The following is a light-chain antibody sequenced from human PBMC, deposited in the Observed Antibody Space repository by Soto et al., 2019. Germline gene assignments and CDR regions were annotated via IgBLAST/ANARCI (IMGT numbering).Light chain of an antibody. CDR2: EAS. CDR1: QNINSW. Sequence: DIHMTQSPSTLSASVGDRVTITCRASQNINSWLAWYQQKPGKAPKLLIYEASSLEKGVPARFGGSGSGTKYNITKSIPQPDEFATNYCQQYNDYACTFGQGA. V-gene: IGKV1-5*03. J-gene: IGKJ2*02. CDR3: QQYNDYACT.